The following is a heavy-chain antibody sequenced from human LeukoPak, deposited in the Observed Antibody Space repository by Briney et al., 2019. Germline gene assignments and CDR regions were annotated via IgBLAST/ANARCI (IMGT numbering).Heavy chain of an antibody. Sequence: GGSLRLSCAASGFTFSSYAMSWVRQAPGKGLEWVSAISGSGGSTYYADSVKGRLTISRDNSKNTLYLQMNSLRAEDTAVYYCAKMNNYYDSSGYLGDAFDIWGQGTMVTVSS. D-gene: IGHD3-22*01. CDR3: AKMNNYYDSSGYLGDAFDI. V-gene: IGHV3-23*01. CDR2: ISGSGGST. J-gene: IGHJ3*02. CDR1: GFTFSSYA.